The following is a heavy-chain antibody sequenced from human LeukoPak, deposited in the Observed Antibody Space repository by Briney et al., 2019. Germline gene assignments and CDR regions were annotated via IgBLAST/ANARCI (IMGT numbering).Heavy chain of an antibody. J-gene: IGHJ4*02. CDR3: ARGLHSYGSVFFDY. V-gene: IGHV1-18*01. CDR2: ISAYNGNT. CDR1: GGTFTSYG. Sequence: GSSVKVSCKASGGTFTSYGISWVRQAPGQGLEWMGWISAYNGNTNYAQKLQGRVTMTTDTSTSTAYMELRSLRSDDTAVYYCARGLHSYGSVFFDYWGQGTLVTVSS. D-gene: IGHD5-18*01.